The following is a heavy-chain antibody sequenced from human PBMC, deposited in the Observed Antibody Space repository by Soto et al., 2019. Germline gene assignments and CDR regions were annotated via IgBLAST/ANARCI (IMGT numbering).Heavy chain of an antibody. D-gene: IGHD2-2*01. CDR2: INTNTGNP. J-gene: IGHJ6*02. CDR3: ASRYCSSTSCYGYYYYYGMDV. CDR1: GYTFTSYG. V-gene: IGHV7-4-1*01. Sequence: GASVKVSCKASGYTFTSYGISWVQQAPGQGLEWMGWINTNTGNPTYAQGFTGRFVFSLDTSVSTAYLQICSLKAEDTAVYYCASRYCSSTSCYGYYYYYGMDVWGQGTTVTVSS.